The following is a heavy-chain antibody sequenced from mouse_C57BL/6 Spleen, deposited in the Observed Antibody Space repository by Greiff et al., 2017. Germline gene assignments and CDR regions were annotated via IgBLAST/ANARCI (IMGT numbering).Heavy chain of an antibody. V-gene: IGHV5-16*01. CDR2: INYDGSST. J-gene: IGHJ1*03. Sequence: EVKLVESEGGLVQPGSSMKLSCTASGFTFSDYYMAWVRQVPEKGLEWVANINYDGSSTYYLDSLKSRFIISRDNAKNILYLQMSSLKSEDTATYYCARDTTVVGHWYFDVWGTGTTVTVSS. CDR3: ARDTTVVGHWYFDV. CDR1: GFTFSDYY. D-gene: IGHD1-1*01.